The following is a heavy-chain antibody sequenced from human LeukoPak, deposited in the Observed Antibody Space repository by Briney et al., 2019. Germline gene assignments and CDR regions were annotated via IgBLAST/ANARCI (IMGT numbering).Heavy chain of an antibody. CDR2: IYYSGST. CDR1: DGSISSGGYY. V-gene: IGHV4-31*03. D-gene: IGHD3-16*02. Sequence: SETLSLTCTVSDGSISSGGYYWSWIRQHPGKGLEWIGYIYYSGSTYYNPSLKSRVTISVDTSKNQFSLKLSSVTAADTAVYYCARNGITFGGVIVPPDYWGQGTLVTVSS. CDR3: ARNGITFGGVIVPPDY. J-gene: IGHJ4*02.